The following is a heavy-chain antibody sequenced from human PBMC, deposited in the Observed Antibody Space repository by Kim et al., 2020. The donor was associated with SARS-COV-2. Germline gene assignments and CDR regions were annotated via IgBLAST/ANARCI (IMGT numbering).Heavy chain of an antibody. CDR3: ARGDVTIFGVAYNWFDP. J-gene: IGHJ5*02. Sequence: SVKVSCKASGGTFSSYAISWVRQAPGQGLEWMGGIIPIFGTANYAQKFQGRVTITADESTSTAYMELSSLRSEDTAVYYCARGDVTIFGVAYNWFDPWGQGTLVTVSS. CDR1: GGTFSSYA. D-gene: IGHD3-3*01. V-gene: IGHV1-69*13. CDR2: IIPIFGTA.